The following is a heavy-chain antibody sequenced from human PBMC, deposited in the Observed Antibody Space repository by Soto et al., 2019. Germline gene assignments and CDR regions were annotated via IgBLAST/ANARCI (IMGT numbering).Heavy chain of an antibody. Sequence: EVQLLESGGGLVQPGESLRLSCAASGFTFSIYGMSWVRQAPGRGLEWVSGISGSGGNTYYADSVKGRFTISRDNSKNTLYLQVTSLRAEDAAVYYCAKKKDLEMDNAKGPFDSWGQGALVTVSS. J-gene: IGHJ4*02. CDR1: GFTFSIYG. CDR3: AKKKDLEMDNAKGPFDS. V-gene: IGHV3-23*01. D-gene: IGHD2-2*03. CDR2: ISGSGGNT.